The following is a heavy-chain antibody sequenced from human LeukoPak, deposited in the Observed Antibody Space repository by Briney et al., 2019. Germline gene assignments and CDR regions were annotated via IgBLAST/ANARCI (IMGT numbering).Heavy chain of an antibody. CDR2: IYTSGST. CDR1: GGSISSGSCY. D-gene: IGHD3-3*01. V-gene: IGHV4-61*02. J-gene: IGHJ4*02. CDR3: AREQDYDFWSGYSGTDY. Sequence: SQTLSLTCTVSGGSISSGSCYWSWIRQPAGKGLEWIGRIYTSGSTNYNPSLKSRVTISVDTSKNQFSLKLSSVTAADTAVYYCAREQDYDFWSGYSGTDYWGQGTLVTVSS.